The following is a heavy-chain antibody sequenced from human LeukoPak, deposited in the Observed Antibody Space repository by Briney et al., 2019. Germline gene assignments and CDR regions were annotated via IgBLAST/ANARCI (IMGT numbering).Heavy chain of an antibody. CDR1: GFTFSSYG. D-gene: IGHD6-13*01. V-gene: IGHV3-23*01. J-gene: IGHJ4*02. Sequence: GRSLRLSCAASGFTFSSYGMHWVRQAPGKGLEWVSGVSGSGGSTYYADSVKGRFTISRDNSKDTLYLQMNSLGAEDTAVYYCTKDASYSSSWYDFDYWGQGTLVTVSS. CDR2: VSGSGGST. CDR3: TKDASYSSSWYDFDY.